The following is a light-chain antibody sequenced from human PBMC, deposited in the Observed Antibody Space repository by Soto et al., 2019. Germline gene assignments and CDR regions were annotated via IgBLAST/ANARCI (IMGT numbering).Light chain of an antibody. J-gene: IGKJ5*01. Sequence: VLTQSPVTLSLSPGERATLSCRASQSFRGLLAWYQQKPGQAPRLLIYDAYNRATGIPPRFSGSGSGTDFTLTISSLEPEDSAVYYCQQRHMWPITFGQGTRLGIK. CDR2: DAY. CDR3: QQRHMWPIT. CDR1: QSFRGL. V-gene: IGKV3-11*01.